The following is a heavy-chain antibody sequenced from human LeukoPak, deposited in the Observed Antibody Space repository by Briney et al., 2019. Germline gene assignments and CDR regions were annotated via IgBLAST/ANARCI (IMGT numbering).Heavy chain of an antibody. CDR2: IYSASST. CDR1: GFTVSSNY. V-gene: IGHV3-53*01. J-gene: IGHJ4*02. Sequence: GGSLRLSCAASGFTVSSNYMNWVRQAPGKGLEWVSVIYSASSTYYADSVKGRFSISRDNAKDSLYLQMNSLRVEDTAVYYCLRGDRRDYWGQGTLVTVSS. CDR3: LRGDRRDY.